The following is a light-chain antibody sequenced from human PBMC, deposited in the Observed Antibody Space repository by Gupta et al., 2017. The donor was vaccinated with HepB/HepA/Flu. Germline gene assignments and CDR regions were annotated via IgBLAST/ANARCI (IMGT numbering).Light chain of an antibody. CDR1: SSDVGGYNY. J-gene: IGLJ2*01. CDR2: DVS. CDR3: SSYTSSSTRV. V-gene: IGLV2-14*03. Sequence: QSALTQPAYVSGSPGQSITISCTGTSSDVGGYNYVSWYQQHPGKAPKLMIYDVSNRPSGVSNRFSGSKSGNTASLTISGLQAEDEADYYCSSYTSSSTRVFDGGTKLTVL.